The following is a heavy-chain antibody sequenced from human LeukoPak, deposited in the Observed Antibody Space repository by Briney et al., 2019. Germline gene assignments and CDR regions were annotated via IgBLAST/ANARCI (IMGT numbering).Heavy chain of an antibody. CDR1: GFTFSNYW. Sequence: PGGSLRLSCAASGFTFSNYWMHWVRQAPGKGLVWVSRVKSDGSITTYADSVKGRFTIFRDNVKNTLDLQMNNLRAEDTAVYYCATFGREGSRWENYWGQGTLVSVSS. V-gene: IGHV3-74*01. J-gene: IGHJ4*02. CDR3: ATFGREGSRWENY. D-gene: IGHD5-24*01. CDR2: VKSDGSIT.